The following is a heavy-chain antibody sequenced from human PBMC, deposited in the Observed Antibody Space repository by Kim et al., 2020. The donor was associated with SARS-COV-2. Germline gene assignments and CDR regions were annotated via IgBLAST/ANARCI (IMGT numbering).Heavy chain of an antibody. CDR1: GFTFSSYA. V-gene: IGHV3-23*01. CDR2: ISGSGGST. D-gene: IGHD3-9*01. CDR3: AKTVDTYYDILTVDYYYYGMDV. J-gene: IGHJ6*02. Sequence: GGSLRLSCAASGFTFSSYAMSWVRQAPGKGLEWVSAISGSGGSTYYADSVKGRFTISRDNSKNTLYLQMNSLRAEDTAVYYCAKTVDTYYDILTVDYYYYGMDVWGQGTTVTVSS.